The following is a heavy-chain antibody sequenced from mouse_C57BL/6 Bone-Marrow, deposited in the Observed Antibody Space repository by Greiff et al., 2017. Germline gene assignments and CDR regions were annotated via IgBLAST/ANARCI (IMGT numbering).Heavy chain of an antibody. Sequence: EVKLVESGGGLVKPGGSLKLSCAASGFTFSDYGMHWVRQAPEKGLEWVAYISSGSSTIYYADTVTGRFTISRDNAKNTLFLQMTSLRSEDTAMYYCANPYYGSSYAWFAYWGQGTLVTVSA. CDR2: ISSGSSTI. J-gene: IGHJ3*01. CDR3: ANPYYGSSYAWFAY. V-gene: IGHV5-17*01. D-gene: IGHD1-1*01. CDR1: GFTFSDYG.